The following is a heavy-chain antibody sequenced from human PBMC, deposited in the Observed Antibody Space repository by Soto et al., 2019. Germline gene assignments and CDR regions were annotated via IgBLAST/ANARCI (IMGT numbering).Heavy chain of an antibody. CDR2: TRNKANSYTT. D-gene: IGHD3-3*01. J-gene: IGHJ3*02. Sequence: GGSLRLSCASSGFTFSDHYMDWVRQAPGKGLEWVGRTRNKANSYTTEYAASVKGRFTISRDDSKNSLYLQMNSLKTEDTAVYYCARALRTYYDFWSGPDAFDIWGQGTMVTVSS. CDR3: ARALRTYYDFWSGPDAFDI. V-gene: IGHV3-72*01. CDR1: GFTFSDHY.